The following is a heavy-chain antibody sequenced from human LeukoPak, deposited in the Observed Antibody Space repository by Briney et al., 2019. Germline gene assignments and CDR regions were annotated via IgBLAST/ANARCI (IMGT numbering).Heavy chain of an antibody. Sequence: SETLSLTCAVSGYSISSGYYWGWIRQPPGKGLEWIGSIYHSGSTCYNPSLKSRVTISVDTSKNQFSLKLSSVTAADTAVYYCARRYQVAAFYYFDYWGRGTLLTVSS. CDR1: GYSISSGYY. CDR3: ARRYQVAAFYYFDY. V-gene: IGHV4-38-2*01. CDR2: IYHSGST. J-gene: IGHJ4*02. D-gene: IGHD2-15*01.